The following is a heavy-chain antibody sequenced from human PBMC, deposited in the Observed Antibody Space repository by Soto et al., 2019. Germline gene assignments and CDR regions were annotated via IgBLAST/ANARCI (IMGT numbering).Heavy chain of an antibody. CDR1: GGSVSSGCYY. J-gene: IGHJ6*02. CDR2: SYYSGST. CDR3: ARESDYYAYGMDF. Sequence: QVQLQESGPGLVKPSETLSLTCTVSGGSVSSGCYYWSWIRQPPGKGLEWIGYSYYSGSTNYNPSLKSRVTIAVDTSKNQFSLKLSSVAGAATAVYYCARESDYYAYGMDFWGQGTTVTVSS. V-gene: IGHV4-61*01.